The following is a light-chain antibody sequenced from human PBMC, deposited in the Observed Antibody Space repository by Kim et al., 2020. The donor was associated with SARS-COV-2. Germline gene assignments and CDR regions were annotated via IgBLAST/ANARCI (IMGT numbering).Light chain of an antibody. CDR1: QTISTF. J-gene: IGKJ2*01. CDR3: QQSYSSPRT. CDR2: GAS. Sequence: ASVGDRVTITCRASQTISTFLNWYQQKPGKAPKFLIYGASSLQSGVPSRFSGSGSGTDFTLTITSLQPEDFATYYCQQSYSSPRTFGQGTKLEI. V-gene: IGKV1-39*01.